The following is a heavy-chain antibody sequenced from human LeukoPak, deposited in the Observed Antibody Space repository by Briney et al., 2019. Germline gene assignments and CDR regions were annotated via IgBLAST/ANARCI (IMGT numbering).Heavy chain of an antibody. CDR2: ISYDGSNK. J-gene: IGHJ6*03. D-gene: IGHD6-13*01. CDR3: AKVKSAALRDPYYYYYYMDV. V-gene: IGHV3-30*18. CDR1: GFTFSSYG. Sequence: GGSLRLSCAASGFTFSSYGMHWVRQAPGKGLEWVAVISYDGSNKYYADSVKGRFTISRDNSKNTLYLQMNSLRAEDTAVYYCAKVKSAALRDPYYYYYYMDVWGKGTTVTVSS.